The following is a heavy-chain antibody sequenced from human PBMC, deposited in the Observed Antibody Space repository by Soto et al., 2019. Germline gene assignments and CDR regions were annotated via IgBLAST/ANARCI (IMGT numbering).Heavy chain of an antibody. J-gene: IGHJ4*02. D-gene: IGHD2-15*01. CDR1: GASISSYY. Sequence: SETLSLTCTVSGASISSYYWNWIRQPPGKGLEWIGYIDYRGSTNYNPSLTSRVTISVDTSKNQFSLILSSVTAADTAVYYCAFHRCNGGSRKPHDYCAQRTLVIVSA. CDR3: AFHRCNGGSRKPHDY. V-gene: IGHV4-59*08. CDR2: IDYRGST.